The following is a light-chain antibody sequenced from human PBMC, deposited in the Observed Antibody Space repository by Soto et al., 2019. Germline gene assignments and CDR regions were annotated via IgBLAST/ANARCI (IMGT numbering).Light chain of an antibody. CDR2: GAS. CDR3: HQYDSSPQT. J-gene: IGKJ1*01. CDR1: QSVSSTH. Sequence: EIVLTKSPGTLSLSPGDRATLFCRASQSVSSTHLAWYHQKPGQAPRLLIYGASTRASGIPDRFSGSGSETDFILTITRLETEDFAVYYCHQYDSSPQTFGRGTKV. V-gene: IGKV3-20*01.